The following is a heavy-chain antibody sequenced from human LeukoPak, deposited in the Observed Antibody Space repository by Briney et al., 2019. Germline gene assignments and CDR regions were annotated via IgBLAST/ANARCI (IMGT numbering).Heavy chain of an antibody. V-gene: IGHV3-74*01. D-gene: IGHD5-24*01. J-gene: IGHJ3*02. CDR1: GFTFSSYW. Sequence: PGGSLRLSCAAFGFTFSSYWMHWVRQAPGKGLVWVSRINSDGSSTSYADSVKGRFTISRDNAKNTLYLQMNSLRAEDTAVYYCARDGLGDGYNYAAFDIWGQGTMVTVSS. CDR3: ARDGLGDGYNYAAFDI. CDR2: INSDGSST.